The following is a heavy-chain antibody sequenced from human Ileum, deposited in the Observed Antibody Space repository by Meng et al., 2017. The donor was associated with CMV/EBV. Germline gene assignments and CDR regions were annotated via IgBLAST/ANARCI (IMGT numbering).Heavy chain of an antibody. CDR1: GFTLSLYW. V-gene: IGHV3-74*02. J-gene: IGHJ4*02. D-gene: IGHD4-17*01. CDR2: FKGDGTST. Sequence: GQLVDPGGGLVQPGGSLRLSCAASGFTLSLYWMYWVRQVPGKGLVWVSRFKGDGTSTTYADSVKGRFTVSRDNAKNTVYLQMNSLRAEDTAVYSCASEGGAWRIDYWGQGTLVTVSS. CDR3: ASEGGAWRIDY.